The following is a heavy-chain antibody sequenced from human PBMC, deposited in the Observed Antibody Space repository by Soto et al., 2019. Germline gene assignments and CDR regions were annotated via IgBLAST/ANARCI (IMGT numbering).Heavy chain of an antibody. J-gene: IGHJ3*02. V-gene: IGHV3-23*01. D-gene: IGHD3-16*01. CDR3: AKPIGGYDDLDT. CDR1: GFTFSSYA. CDR2: ISGSGGST. Sequence: EVQLLESGGGLVQPGGSLRLSCAASGFTFSSYAMNWVRQAPGKGLEWVSAISGSGGSTYYADSVKGRFTISRDNSKNTLDLQMNSRRAEDTTVYYCAKPIGGYDDLDTWGQGTLVTVSS.